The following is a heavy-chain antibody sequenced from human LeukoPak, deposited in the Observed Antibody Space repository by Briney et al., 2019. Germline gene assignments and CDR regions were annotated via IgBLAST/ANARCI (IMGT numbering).Heavy chain of an antibody. CDR3: ARVAAMADEY. J-gene: IGHJ4*02. Sequence: ASVKVSCKASGYTLTSYGINWVRQAPGQGLECRGWINTDTGNPTYAQGFTGRFVFSLDTSVSTAYLQISSLKAEDTAVYYCARVAAMADEYWGQGTLVTVSS. CDR2: INTDTGNP. V-gene: IGHV7-4-1*02. D-gene: IGHD2-2*01. CDR1: GYTLTSYG.